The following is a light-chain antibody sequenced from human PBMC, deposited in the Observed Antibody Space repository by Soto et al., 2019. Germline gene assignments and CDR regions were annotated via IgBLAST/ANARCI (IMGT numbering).Light chain of an antibody. CDR2: AAS. V-gene: IGKV1-9*01. CDR3: QPANSFPLY. CDR1: QGISSY. J-gene: IGKJ4*01. Sequence: GDRVTITCRASQGISSYLAWYQQKPGKAPNLLIYAASILQSRVPPRLIRNGSVTDCILTNSSLHPEDFATYFCQPANSFPLYFGGGTKVDIK.